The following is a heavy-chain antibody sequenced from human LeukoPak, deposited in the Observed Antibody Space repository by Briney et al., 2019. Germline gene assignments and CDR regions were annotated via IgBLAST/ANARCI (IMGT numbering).Heavy chain of an antibody. CDR3: ARVEYYDFWSGYYSYFDY. D-gene: IGHD3-3*01. Sequence: PSETLSLTCTVSGGSISSYYWSWIRQPPGKGLEWIGYIYYSGSTYYNPSLKSRVTISVDTSKNQFSLKLSSVTAADTAVYYCARVEYYDFWSGYYSYFDYWGQGTLVTVSS. CDR1: GGSISSYY. CDR2: IYYSGST. V-gene: IGHV4-59*01. J-gene: IGHJ4*02.